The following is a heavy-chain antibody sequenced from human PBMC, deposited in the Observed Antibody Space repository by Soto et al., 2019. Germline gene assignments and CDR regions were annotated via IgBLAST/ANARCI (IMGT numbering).Heavy chain of an antibody. CDR3: ARGGIAARRNWFDP. Sequence: SETLSLTCAVYGGSFSGYYWSWIRQPPGKGLEWIGEINHSGSTNYNPSLKSRVTISVDTSKNQFSLKLSSVTAADTAVYYCARGGIAARRNWFDPWGQGTLVTVSS. CDR1: GGSFSGYY. D-gene: IGHD6-6*01. J-gene: IGHJ5*02. CDR2: INHSGST. V-gene: IGHV4-34*01.